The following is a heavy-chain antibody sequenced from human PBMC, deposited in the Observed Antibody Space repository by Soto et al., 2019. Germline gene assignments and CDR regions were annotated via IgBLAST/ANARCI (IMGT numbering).Heavy chain of an antibody. CDR2: IYHSGST. J-gene: IGHJ4*02. Sequence: ETLSLTCTVSGGCVSSGSSYWSWIRQSPGKGLEWIGYIYHSGSTTYNPSLKSRVTISVDTSKNQFSLKLSSVTAADTAVYYCARGVGATHFDYWGQGTLVTVSS. V-gene: IGHV4-61*01. D-gene: IGHD1-26*01. CDR3: ARGVGATHFDY. CDR1: GGCVSSGSSY.